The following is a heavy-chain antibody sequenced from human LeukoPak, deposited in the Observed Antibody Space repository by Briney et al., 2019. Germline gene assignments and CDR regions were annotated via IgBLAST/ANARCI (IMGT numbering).Heavy chain of an antibody. CDR3: AKDIDSGWYGFDY. CDR1: GFTFGDYA. V-gene: IGHV3-9*01. D-gene: IGHD6-19*01. CDR2: ISWNSGSI. J-gene: IGHJ4*02. Sequence: PGGSLRLSCTTSGFTFGDYAISWVRQAPGKGLEWVSGISWNSGSIGYADSVKGRFTISRDNAKNSLYLQMDSLRAEDTALYYCAKDIDSGWYGFDYWGQGTLVTVSS.